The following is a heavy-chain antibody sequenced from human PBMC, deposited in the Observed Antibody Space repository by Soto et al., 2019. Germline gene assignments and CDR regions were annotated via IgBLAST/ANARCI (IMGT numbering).Heavy chain of an antibody. J-gene: IGHJ3*02. V-gene: IGHV1-46*01. D-gene: IGHD3-22*01. CDR1: GYTFTSYY. CDR3: ARGRYRTYYYDSTPPAGAFDI. Sequence: ASVKVSCKASGYTFTSYYMHWVRQAPGQGLERMGIINPSGGSTSYAQKFQGRVTMTRDTSTSTVYMELSSLRSEDTAVYYCARGRYRTYYYDSTPPAGAFDIWGQGTMVTVSS. CDR2: INPSGGST.